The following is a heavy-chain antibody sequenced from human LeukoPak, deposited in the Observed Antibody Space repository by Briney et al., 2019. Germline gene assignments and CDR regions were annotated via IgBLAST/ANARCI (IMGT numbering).Heavy chain of an antibody. D-gene: IGHD4-17*01. J-gene: IGHJ6*03. CDR2: ISAYNGNT. CDR3: ARNVAYGDYDGGGGYYYMDV. Sequence: ASVKVSCKASGYTFTSYGISWVRQAPGQGLEWMGWISAYNGNTNYAQKLQGRVTMTTDTSTSTAYMELRSLRSDDTAVYYCARNVAYGDYDGGGGYYYMDVWGKGTTVTTSS. V-gene: IGHV1-18*01. CDR1: GYTFTSYG.